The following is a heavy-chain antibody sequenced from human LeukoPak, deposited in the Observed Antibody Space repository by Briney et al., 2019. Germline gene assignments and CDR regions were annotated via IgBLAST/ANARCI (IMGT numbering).Heavy chain of an antibody. CDR1: GFTFSSCG. D-gene: IGHD2-15*01. V-gene: IGHV3-33*01. CDR2: IWYDGSNK. Sequence: PGRSLRLSCAASGFTFSSCGMHWVRQAPGKGLEWVAVIWYDGSNKYYADSVKGRFTISRDNSKNTLYLQMNSLRAEDTAVYYCARDERYCSGGSCYPSDGMDVWGQGTTVTVSS. CDR3: ARDERYCSGGSCYPSDGMDV. J-gene: IGHJ6*02.